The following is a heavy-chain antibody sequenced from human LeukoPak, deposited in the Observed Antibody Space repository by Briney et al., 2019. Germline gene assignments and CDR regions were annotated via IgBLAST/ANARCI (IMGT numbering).Heavy chain of an antibody. D-gene: IGHD6-19*01. J-gene: IGHJ6*03. V-gene: IGHV3-21*01. Sequence: ETLSLTCAVYGGSFSGYYWSWVRQAPGKGLEWVSSISSSSSYIYYADSVKGRFTISRDNAKNSLYLQMNSLRAEDTAVYYCARIAVGYYYYMDVWGKGTTVTVSS. CDR1: GGSFSGYY. CDR2: ISSSSSYI. CDR3: ARIAVGYYYYMDV.